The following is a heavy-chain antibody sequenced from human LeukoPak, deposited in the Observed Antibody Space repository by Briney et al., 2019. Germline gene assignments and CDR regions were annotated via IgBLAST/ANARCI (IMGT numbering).Heavy chain of an antibody. CDR2: ISSSGSTI. Sequence: TGGSLRLSCAASGFTFSSYEMNWVRQAPGKGVEWVSYISSSGSTIYYADSVKGRFTISRDNAKNSLYLQMNSLRAEDTAVYYCARGVRQWLLTYYFDYWGQGTLVTVSS. CDR3: ARGVRQWLLTYYFDY. V-gene: IGHV3-48*03. CDR1: GFTFSSYE. D-gene: IGHD6-19*01. J-gene: IGHJ4*02.